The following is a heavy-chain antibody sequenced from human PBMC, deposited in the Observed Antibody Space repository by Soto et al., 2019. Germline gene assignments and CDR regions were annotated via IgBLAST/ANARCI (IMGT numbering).Heavy chain of an antibody. D-gene: IGHD6-19*01. J-gene: IGHJ4*02. V-gene: IGHV4-59*01. CDR2: IFHTGTP. Sequence: SETLSLACTVSGVSMSPYGWGWIRRXPGGGLEWIGYIFHTGTPRYSPSLESRVTISVDSSKHQASLKLPSVTPADTAVYFCARETSVGTSPFSNSGWYGYFDYCGPGALLTASS. CDR1: GVSMSPYG. CDR3: ARETSVGTSPFSNSGWYGYFDY.